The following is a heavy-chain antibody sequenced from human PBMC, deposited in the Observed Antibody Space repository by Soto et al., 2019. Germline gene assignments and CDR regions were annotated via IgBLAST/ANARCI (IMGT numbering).Heavy chain of an antibody. D-gene: IGHD3-22*01. J-gene: IGHJ6*02. CDR3: ARQPHSYYYDSSGYPLYGMDV. V-gene: IGHV4-39*01. CDR1: GGSISSSSYY. CDR2: IYYSGST. Sequence: SETLSLTCTVSGGSISSSSYYWGWIRQPPGKGLEWIGSIYYSGSTYYNPSLKSRVTISVDTSKNQFSLKLSSVTAADTAVYYCARQPHSYYYDSSGYPLYGMDVWGQGTTVT.